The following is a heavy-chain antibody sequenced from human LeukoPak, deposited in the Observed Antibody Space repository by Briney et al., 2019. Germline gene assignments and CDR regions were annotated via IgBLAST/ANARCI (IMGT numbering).Heavy chain of an antibody. D-gene: IGHD3-10*01. J-gene: IGHJ1*01. CDR2: ISGSGAYT. Sequence: GGSLRLFCAASGFIFCSYAMSWVRQAPGKGLEWVSTISGSGAYTYYADSVKGRFTISSNNSKNTLYLQMNSLRAEDTAVYYCAKYFASGSYYKLPHWGQGTLVTVSS. CDR3: AKYFASGSYYKLPH. CDR1: GFIFCSYA. V-gene: IGHV3-23*01.